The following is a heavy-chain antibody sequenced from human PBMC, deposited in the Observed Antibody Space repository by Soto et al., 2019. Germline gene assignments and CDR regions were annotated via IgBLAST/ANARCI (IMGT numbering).Heavy chain of an antibody. CDR2: ISYDGSNK. D-gene: IGHD6-13*01. CDR1: GFTFSSYA. Sequence: QVQLVESGGGVVQPGRSLRLSCAASGFTFSSYAMHWVRQAPGKGLVWVAVISYDGSNKYYADSVKGRFTISRDNAKNTLYLQMNSLRAEDTAVYYCERVLGIAVAGPFDYRGQGTLVTVSS. CDR3: ERVLGIAVAGPFDY. J-gene: IGHJ4*02. V-gene: IGHV3-30-3*01.